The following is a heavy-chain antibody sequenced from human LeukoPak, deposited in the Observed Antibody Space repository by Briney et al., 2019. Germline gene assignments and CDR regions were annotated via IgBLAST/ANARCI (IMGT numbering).Heavy chain of an antibody. CDR3: AREGITIFGVAQDYYYYMDV. Sequence: EASVKVSCKASGYTFTSYGISWVRQAPGQGLEWMGWISAYNGNTNYAQKLQGRVTMTTDTSTSTAYMELRSLRSDDTAVYYCAREGITIFGVAQDYYYYMDVWGKGTTVTVSS. J-gene: IGHJ6*03. D-gene: IGHD3-3*01. CDR2: ISAYNGNT. V-gene: IGHV1-18*04. CDR1: GYTFTSYG.